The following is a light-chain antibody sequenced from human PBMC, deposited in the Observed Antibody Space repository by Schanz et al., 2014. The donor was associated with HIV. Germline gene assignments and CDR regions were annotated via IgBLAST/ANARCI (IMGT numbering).Light chain of an antibody. V-gene: IGKV3-15*01. J-gene: IGKJ4*02. CDR2: DAS. Sequence: MVMTQSPATLSVSPGERATLSCRASQSVSNSLAWYQQKPGQAPRLLIYDASTRATGIPARFSGSGSGTDFTLTISRLEPDDFAVYYCHHYGDSRGTFGGGTEVDI. CDR1: QSVSNS. CDR3: HHYGDSRGT.